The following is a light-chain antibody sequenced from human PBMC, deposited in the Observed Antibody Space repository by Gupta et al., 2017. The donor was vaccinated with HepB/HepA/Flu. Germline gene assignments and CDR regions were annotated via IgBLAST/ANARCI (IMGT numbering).Light chain of an antibody. CDR3: QNYNSAPPERT. J-gene: IGKJ1*01. CDR1: QGISNY. Sequence: DIQMIQSPSSLSASVGDRVTITCRASQGISNYLAWHQQKPGKVPNLLIYAASTLQSGVPSRFRGSGSGTDFTLTISSLQPEDVATYYCQNYNSAPPERTFGQGTKVEIK. V-gene: IGKV1-27*01. CDR2: AAS.